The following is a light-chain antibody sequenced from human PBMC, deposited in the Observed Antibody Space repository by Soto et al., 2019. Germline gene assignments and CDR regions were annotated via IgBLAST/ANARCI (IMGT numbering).Light chain of an antibody. Sequence: QYALTQPRSVSGSPGQSVTISCTGTSSDVGGYNYVSWYQQHPGKAPKLMIYDVNKWPSGVPDRFSGSKSGNTASLTISGLQAEDEADYHCCSYAGGHTPWVFGGGTKLTVL. CDR1: SSDVGGYNY. J-gene: IGLJ3*02. CDR3: CSYAGGHTPWV. V-gene: IGLV2-11*01. CDR2: DVN.